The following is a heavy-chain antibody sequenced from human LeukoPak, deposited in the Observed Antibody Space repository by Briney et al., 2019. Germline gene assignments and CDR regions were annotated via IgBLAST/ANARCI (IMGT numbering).Heavy chain of an antibody. CDR3: ASDIVVVPAALDY. Sequence: SETLSLTCAVYGGSFSGYYWSWIRQPPGKGLEWIGEINHSGSTNYNPSLKSRVTISVDTSKNQFSLKLSSVTAADTAVYYCASDIVVVPAALDYWGQGTLVTVSP. V-gene: IGHV4-34*01. CDR2: INHSGST. D-gene: IGHD2-2*01. CDR1: GGSFSGYY. J-gene: IGHJ4*02.